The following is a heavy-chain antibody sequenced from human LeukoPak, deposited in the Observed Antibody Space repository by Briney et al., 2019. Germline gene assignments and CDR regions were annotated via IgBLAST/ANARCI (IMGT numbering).Heavy chain of an antibody. CDR1: GGSISSGNW. CDR3: ARDKGYSSSWYPDY. J-gene: IGHJ4*02. D-gene: IGHD6-13*01. CDR2: IYHSGST. V-gene: IGHV4-4*02. Sequence: PSETLSLTCAVSGGSISSGNWWSWVRQPPGKGLEWIGEIYHSGSTNYNPSLKSRVTISVDTSKNQFSLKLSSVTAADTAVYYCARDKGYSSSWYPDYWGQGTLVTVSS.